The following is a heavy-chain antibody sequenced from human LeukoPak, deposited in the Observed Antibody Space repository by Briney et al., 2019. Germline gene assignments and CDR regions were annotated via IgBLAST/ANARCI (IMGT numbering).Heavy chain of an antibody. CDR2: ISPNNGNT. J-gene: IGHJ4*02. V-gene: IGHV1-18*01. CDR3: ARDSALRTRGVPADY. D-gene: IGHD2-2*01. CDR1: GYTFTSYG. Sequence: ASVKVSCKASGYTFTSYGISWVRQAPGQGLEWMGWISPNNGNTKYTQKLQGRVIMTTDSSTSTAYMEVRSLRSDDTAVYYCARDSALRTRGVPADYWGQGTLVTVSS.